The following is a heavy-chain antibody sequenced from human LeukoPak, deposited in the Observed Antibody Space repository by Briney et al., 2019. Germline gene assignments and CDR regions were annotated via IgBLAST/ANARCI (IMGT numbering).Heavy chain of an antibody. J-gene: IGHJ4*02. Sequence: ASETLSLTCTVSGGSISSYYWSWIRQPPGKGLEWIGYIYDNGDTNYNPSLKSRVTISVDTSKNQFSLKLSSVTAADTAVYYCARDFFYDSSGYHYYFDYWGQGTLVTVSS. CDR3: ARDFFYDSSGYHYYFDY. D-gene: IGHD3-22*01. CDR1: GGSISSYY. V-gene: IGHV4-59*01. CDR2: IYDNGDT.